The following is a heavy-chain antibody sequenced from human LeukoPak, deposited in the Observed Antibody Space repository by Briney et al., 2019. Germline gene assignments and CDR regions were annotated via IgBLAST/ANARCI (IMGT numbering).Heavy chain of an antibody. J-gene: IGHJ4*02. D-gene: IGHD6-19*01. CDR2: ISGSGGST. Sequence: PGGSLRLSCAASGFTFSSYAMSWVRQAPGKGLEWVSAISGSGGSTYYADSVKGRFTISRDNSKNTLYLQMNSLRAEDTAVYYCAKDRGYSSGWYQDRGLDYWGQGTLVTVSS. CDR1: GFTFSSYA. CDR3: AKDRGYSSGWYQDRGLDY. V-gene: IGHV3-23*01.